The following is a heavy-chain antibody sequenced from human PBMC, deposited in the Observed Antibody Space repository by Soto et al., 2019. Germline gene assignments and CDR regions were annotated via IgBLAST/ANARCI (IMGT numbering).Heavy chain of an antibody. D-gene: IGHD3-9*01. V-gene: IGHV1-18*01. CDR3: ARVLGGTGYFSYYYYYGMDV. Sequence: ASVKGSCKASGYTFTSYGISWLRQAPGQWLEGMGWISAYNGNTNYAQKLQGRVTMNPDTSTRTAYMELRSLRSDDTAVYYCARVLGGTGYFSYYYYYGMDVWGPGTTVTVSS. CDR2: ISAYNGNT. CDR1: GYTFTSYG. J-gene: IGHJ6*02.